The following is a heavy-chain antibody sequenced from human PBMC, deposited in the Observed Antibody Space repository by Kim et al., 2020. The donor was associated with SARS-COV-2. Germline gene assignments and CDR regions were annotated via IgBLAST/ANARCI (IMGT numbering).Heavy chain of an antibody. J-gene: IGHJ6*02. D-gene: IGHD5-18*01. CDR1: GGSVSSGSYY. Sequence: SETLSLTCTVSGGSVSSGSYYWSWIRQPPGKGLEWIGYIYYSGSTNYNPSLKSRVTISVDTSKNQFSLKLSSVTAADTAVYYCARGVISGYSYGYWLGYYYYYGMDVWGQGTTVTVSS. V-gene: IGHV4-61*01. CDR2: IYYSGST. CDR3: ARGVISGYSYGYWLGYYYYYGMDV.